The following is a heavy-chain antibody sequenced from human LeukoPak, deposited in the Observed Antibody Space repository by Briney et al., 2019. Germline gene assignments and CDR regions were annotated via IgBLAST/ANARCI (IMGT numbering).Heavy chain of an antibody. Sequence: GGSLRLSCAASGFTFDDYGMSWVRQAPGKGLEWVSGINWNGGSTGYADSVKGRFTISRDNAKNSLYLQMNSLRAEDTAVYYCARVGYSYGLTPFDYWGQGTLVTVSS. J-gene: IGHJ4*02. CDR2: INWNGGST. CDR3: ARVGYSYGLTPFDY. CDR1: GFTFDDYG. D-gene: IGHD5-18*01. V-gene: IGHV3-20*04.